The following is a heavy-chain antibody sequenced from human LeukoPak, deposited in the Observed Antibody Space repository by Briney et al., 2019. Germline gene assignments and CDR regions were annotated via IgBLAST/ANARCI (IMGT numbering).Heavy chain of an antibody. D-gene: IGHD3-22*01. V-gene: IGHV4-61*02. Sequence: SQTLSLTCTVSGGSISSGSYYWSWIRQPAGKGLEWIGRIYTSGSTNYNPSLKSRVTISVDTSKNQFSLKLSSVTAADTAVYYCARDGSSGCCWGRGTLVTVSS. CDR3: ARDGSSGCC. J-gene: IGHJ4*02. CDR2: IYTSGST. CDR1: GGSISSGSYY.